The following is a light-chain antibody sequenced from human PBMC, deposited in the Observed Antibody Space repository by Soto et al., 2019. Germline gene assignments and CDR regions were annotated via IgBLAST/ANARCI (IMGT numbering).Light chain of an antibody. V-gene: IGKV4-1*01. CDR2: WAS. CDR1: QSVLYSSNNKNY. CDR3: QQSYSFPQT. J-gene: IGKJ1*01. Sequence: DIVMTQSPDSLAVSLGEGATINCKSSQSVLYSSNNKNYLAWYQQKPGQPPKLLIHWASTRESGVPDRFSGSGSGTDFTLTISSLQAEDVAVYYCQQSYSFPQTFGQGTKVEIK.